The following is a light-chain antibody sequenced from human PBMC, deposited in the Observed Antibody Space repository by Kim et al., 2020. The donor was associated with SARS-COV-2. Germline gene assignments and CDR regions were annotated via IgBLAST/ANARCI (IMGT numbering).Light chain of an antibody. J-gene: IGKJ1*01. CDR2: SIS. CDR1: ESISKY. CDR3: QQSYVTPRT. V-gene: IGKV1-39*01. Sequence: ASVGDRVTITCQASESISKYLNWYQQKPGKAPDLLIYSISTLQRGVPSRFSGSGSGTDFTLTISSLQPEDFATYFCQQSYVTPRTFGQGTKVDIK.